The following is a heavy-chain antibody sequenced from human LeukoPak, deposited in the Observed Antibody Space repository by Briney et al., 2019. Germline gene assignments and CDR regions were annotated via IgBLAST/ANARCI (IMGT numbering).Heavy chain of an antibody. V-gene: IGHV4-59*01. CDR1: GGSLSSYY. CDR3: AAYSSSWPHFDY. CDR2: IYYSGST. Sequence: PSETLSLTCTVSGGSLSSYYWSWIRQPPGKGLEWIWYIYYSGSTNYNPSLKSRVTISVDTSKNQFSLKLSSVTAADTAVYYCAAYSSSWPHFDYWGQGTLVTVSS. J-gene: IGHJ4*02. D-gene: IGHD6-13*01.